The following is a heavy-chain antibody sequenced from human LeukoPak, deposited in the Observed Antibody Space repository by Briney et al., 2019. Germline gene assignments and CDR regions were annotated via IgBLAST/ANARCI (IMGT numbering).Heavy chain of an antibody. J-gene: IGHJ2*01. CDR3: ARGLRLPYHWYFDL. V-gene: IGHV1-18*01. D-gene: IGHD4-11*01. CDR2: ISAYNGNT. Sequence: ASVKASCKASGYTFTSYGISWVRQAPGQGLEWMGWISAYNGNTNYAQKLQGRVTMTTDTSTRTAYMELRSLRSEDTAVYYCARGLRLPYHWYFDLWGRGTLATVSS. CDR1: GYTFTSYG.